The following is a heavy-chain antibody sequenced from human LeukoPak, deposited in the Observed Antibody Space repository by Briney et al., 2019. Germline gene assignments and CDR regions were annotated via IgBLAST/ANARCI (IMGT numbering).Heavy chain of an antibody. D-gene: IGHD1-7*01. CDR3: AREELSSWFDP. CDR1: GGSISSYY. Sequence: KSSETLSLTCTVSGGSISSYYWSWIRQPPGKGLEWIGYIYYSGSTNYNPSLKSRVTISVDTSKNQFSLKLSSVTAADTAVDYCAREELSSWFDPWGQGTLVTVSS. J-gene: IGHJ5*02. V-gene: IGHV4-59*01. CDR2: IYYSGST.